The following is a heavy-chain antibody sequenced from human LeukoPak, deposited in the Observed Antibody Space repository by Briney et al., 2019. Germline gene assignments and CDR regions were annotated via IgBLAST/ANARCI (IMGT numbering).Heavy chain of an antibody. V-gene: IGHV4-59*01. D-gene: IGHD2-2*01. CDR1: GGSISSYY. CDR3: AKIYCSSVSCYQKFFDY. CDR2: IYTSGST. Sequence: SETLSLTCTVSGGSISSYYWSWIRQPPGKGLEWIGYIYTSGSTNYNPSLKSRVTISVDTSKNQFSLKLSSVTAADTAVYYCAKIYCSSVSCYQKFFDYWGQGTLVTVSS. J-gene: IGHJ4*02.